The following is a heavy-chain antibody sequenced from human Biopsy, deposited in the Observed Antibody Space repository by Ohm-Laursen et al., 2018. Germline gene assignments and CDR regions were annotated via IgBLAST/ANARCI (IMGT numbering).Heavy chain of an antibody. V-gene: IGHV4-34*01. CDR2: INHSGST. CDR3: ARGRLRAVARFDY. D-gene: IGHD6-19*01. Sequence: TLSLTCTVYGGSFSGYYWSWIRQPPGKGLEWIGEINHSGSTNNNPSLKSRVTISVDTSKNQFSLKLSSVTAADTAVYYCARGRLRAVARFDYWGQGTLVTVSS. J-gene: IGHJ4*02. CDR1: GGSFSGYY.